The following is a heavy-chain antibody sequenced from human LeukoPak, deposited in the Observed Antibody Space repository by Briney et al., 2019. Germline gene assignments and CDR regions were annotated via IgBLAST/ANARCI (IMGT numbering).Heavy chain of an antibody. CDR1: GFTFNTFN. CDR2: ITSSGDYI. Sequence: PGGSLRLSCAASGFTFNTFNMNWVRQAPGKGLEWVSSITSSGDYIYYADSVRGRFTTSRDSAKNSLSLQLNSLRVEDTAVYYCARGHYDVLAASYKWTPDYWGQGTLVTVSS. J-gene: IGHJ4*02. V-gene: IGHV3-21*01. D-gene: IGHD3-9*01. CDR3: ARGHYDVLAASYKWTPDY.